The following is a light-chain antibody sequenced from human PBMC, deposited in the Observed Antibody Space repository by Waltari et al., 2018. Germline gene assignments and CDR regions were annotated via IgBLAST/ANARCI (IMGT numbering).Light chain of an antibody. CDR3: QQSGSSPLT. V-gene: IGKV3-20*01. Sequence: EIVLTQSPRPLSLSTGERATLSCRASQSFSNSYLAWYQRKPGQAPRLIIYGAFNRASGLPDRFSGSESGTDFTLTISRLEPEDFAVYYCQQSGSSPLTFGGGTKVEIK. CDR1: QSFSNSY. CDR2: GAF. J-gene: IGKJ4*01.